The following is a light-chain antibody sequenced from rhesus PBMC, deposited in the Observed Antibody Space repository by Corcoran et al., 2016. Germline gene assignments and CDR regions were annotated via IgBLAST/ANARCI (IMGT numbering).Light chain of an antibody. CDR2: FAS. Sequence: DIVMTQTPLSLPVTPGEPASISCRSSQSLPHSNGYTYLYWYLQKPGRSSQLLMYFASYRASGVPDRLRGTGSGTDFTQEISRVEAEDIGVYYCMQGPRLPYSFGQGTKVEIK. V-gene: IGKV2-91*01. J-gene: IGKJ2*01. CDR3: MQGPRLPYS. CDR1: QSLPHSNGYTY.